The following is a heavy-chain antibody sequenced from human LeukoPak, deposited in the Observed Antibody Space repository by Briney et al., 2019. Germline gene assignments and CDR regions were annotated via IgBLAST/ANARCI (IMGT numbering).Heavy chain of an antibody. J-gene: IGHJ4*02. CDR2: MNPNSGNT. CDR3: ARGNGELVGFDY. Sequence: ASVKVSCKASGYTFTGYDINWVRQATGQGREWVGWMNPNSGNTGYAQKLQGRVTMTRNTSISTAYMELSSLRSEDTAVYYCARGNGELVGFDYWGQGTLVTVSS. CDR1: GYTFTGYD. V-gene: IGHV1-8*01. D-gene: IGHD6-6*01.